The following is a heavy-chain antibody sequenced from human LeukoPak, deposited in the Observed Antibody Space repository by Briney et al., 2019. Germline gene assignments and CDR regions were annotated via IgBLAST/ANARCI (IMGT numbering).Heavy chain of an antibody. J-gene: IGHJ4*02. V-gene: IGHV4-39*07. CDR3: ARVGGELNDYYDYAAQRKSVPGEYYFDY. Sequence: PSETLSLTCTVSGGSISSSSYYWGWIRQPPGKGLEWIGSIYYSGSTYYNPSLKSRVTISVDTSKNQFSLKLSSVTAADTAVYYCARVGGELNDYYDYAAQRKSVPGEYYFDYWGQGTLVTVSS. CDR1: GGSISSSSYY. CDR2: IYYSGST. D-gene: IGHD4-17*01.